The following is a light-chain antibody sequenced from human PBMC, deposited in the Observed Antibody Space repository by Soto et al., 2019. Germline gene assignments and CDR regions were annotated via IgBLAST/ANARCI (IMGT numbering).Light chain of an antibody. J-gene: IGKJ1*01. CDR2: SAS. Sequence: DIQMTQSPSAMSASVGDRITITCRASQDIRNYLAWFQQRPGNVPKRLIFSASSLQSGVPSRFSGSGSGTEFTLTISSLQPEDLATYYCLQSYTYPWTFGQGTKVEIK. CDR1: QDIRNY. V-gene: IGKV1-17*03. CDR3: LQSYTYPWT.